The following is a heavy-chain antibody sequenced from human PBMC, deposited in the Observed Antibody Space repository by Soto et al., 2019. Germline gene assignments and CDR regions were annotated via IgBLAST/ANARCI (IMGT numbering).Heavy chain of an antibody. CDR3: ARVSCSSTSCFYYYYYMDV. CDR2: ISSSGSTI. Sequence: GGSLRLSCAASGFTFSDYYMSWIRQATGKGLEWVSYISSSGSTIYYADSVKGHFTISRDNAKNSLYLQMNSLRAEDTAVYYCARVSCSSTSCFYYYYYMDVWGKGTTVTVSS. V-gene: IGHV3-11*01. J-gene: IGHJ6*03. D-gene: IGHD2-2*01. CDR1: GFTFSDYY.